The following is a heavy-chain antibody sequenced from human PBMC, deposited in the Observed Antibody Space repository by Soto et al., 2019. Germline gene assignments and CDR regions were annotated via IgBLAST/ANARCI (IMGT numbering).Heavy chain of an antibody. CDR3: ITDGHSSGRTLFDY. CDR2: IKSKTDGGTT. J-gene: IGHJ4*02. Sequence: GGSLRLSCAASGFTFSSAWMSCVRQAPGKELEWVGRIKSKTDGGTTDYAAPVKGRFTISRDDSKNTLYLQMNSLKTEDTAVYYFITDGHSSGRTLFDYPGQGT. D-gene: IGHD6-19*01. CDR1: GFTFSSAW. V-gene: IGHV3-15*01.